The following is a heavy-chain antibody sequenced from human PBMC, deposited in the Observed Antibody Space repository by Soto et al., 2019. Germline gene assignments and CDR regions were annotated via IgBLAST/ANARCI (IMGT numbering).Heavy chain of an antibody. CDR2: ISGSGGST. Sequence: GGSLRLSCAASGFTFSSYAMSWVRQAPGKGLEWVSAISGSGGSTYYADSVKGRFTISRDNSKNTLYLQMNSLRAEDTAVYYCAKSSYQLLWTDWFDPWGQGTLVTVSS. J-gene: IGHJ5*02. V-gene: IGHV3-23*01. CDR3: AKSSYQLLWTDWFDP. CDR1: GFTFSSYA. D-gene: IGHD2-2*01.